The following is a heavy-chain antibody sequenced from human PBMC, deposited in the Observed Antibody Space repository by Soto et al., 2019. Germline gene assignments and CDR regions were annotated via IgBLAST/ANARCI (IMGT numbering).Heavy chain of an antibody. CDR1: GFTFSSYG. V-gene: IGHV3-30*18. CDR2: ISYDGSNK. Sequence: QVQLVESGGGVVQPGRSLRLSCAASGFTFSSYGMHWVRQAPGKGLEWVAVISYDGSNKYHADSVKGRFTISRDNSKNTLYLQMNSLRAEDTAVYYCAKGEQWLVRMGYFQHWGQGTLVTVSS. D-gene: IGHD6-19*01. J-gene: IGHJ1*01. CDR3: AKGEQWLVRMGYFQH.